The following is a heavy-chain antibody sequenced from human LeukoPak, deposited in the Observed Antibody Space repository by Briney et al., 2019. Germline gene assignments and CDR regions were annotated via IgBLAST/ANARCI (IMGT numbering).Heavy chain of an antibody. D-gene: IGHD3-10*01. V-gene: IGHV4-59*12. CDR3: ARDLATTRYYYGSGSYENWFDP. CDR2: IYYSGST. Sequence: KPSETLSLTCTVSGGSISSYYWSWIRQPPGKGLEWIGSIYYSGSTYYNPSLKSRVTISVDTSKNQFSLKLSSVTAADTAVYYCARDLATTRYYYGSGSYENWFDPWGQGTLVTVSS. CDR1: GGSISSYY. J-gene: IGHJ5*02.